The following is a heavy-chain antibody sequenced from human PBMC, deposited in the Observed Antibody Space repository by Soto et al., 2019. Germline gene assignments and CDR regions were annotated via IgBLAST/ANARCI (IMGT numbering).Heavy chain of an antibody. CDR1: GGSFSGDYY. J-gene: IGHJ5*02. D-gene: IGHD2-15*01. Sequence: PSETLSLTCAVYGGSFSGDYYWSWIRQPPGKGLEWIGYIYYSGSTYYNPSLKSRVTISVDTSKNQFSLKLSSVTAADTAVYYCASSVVVVAATPDGNWFDPWGQGTLVTVSS. V-gene: IGHV4-30-4*01. CDR3: ASSVVVVAATPDGNWFDP. CDR2: IYYSGST.